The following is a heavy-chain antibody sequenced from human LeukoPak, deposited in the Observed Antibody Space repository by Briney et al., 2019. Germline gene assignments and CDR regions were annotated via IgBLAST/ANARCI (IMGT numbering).Heavy chain of an antibody. CDR3: ARVIVVVPAAPEAFYYYYYMDV. D-gene: IGHD2-2*01. Sequence: GASVKVSCNASGYTFTNYGNSWVRQAPGQGLEWMGWISAYNSNTNYAQKLQGRVTMTTDTSTSTAYMELRSLRSDDTAVYYCARVIVVVPAAPEAFYYYYYMDVWGKGTTVTVSS. CDR1: GYTFTNYG. CDR2: ISAYNSNT. J-gene: IGHJ6*03. V-gene: IGHV1-18*01.